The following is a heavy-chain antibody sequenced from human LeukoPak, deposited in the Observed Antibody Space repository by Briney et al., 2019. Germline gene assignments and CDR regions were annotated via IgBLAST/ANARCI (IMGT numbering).Heavy chain of an antibody. V-gene: IGHV3-23*01. D-gene: IGHD2-15*01. CDR1: GFTFSSYA. CDR2: ISGSGGST. CDR3: AKEPVEEYCSGGSCKYFDY. Sequence: PGGSLRLSCAASGFTFSSYAMSWVRQAPGKGLEWVSAISGSGGSTYYADSVKGRFTISRDNSKNTLYLQMNSLRAEDTAVYYCAKEPVEEYCSGGSCKYFDYRGQGTLVTVSS. J-gene: IGHJ4*02.